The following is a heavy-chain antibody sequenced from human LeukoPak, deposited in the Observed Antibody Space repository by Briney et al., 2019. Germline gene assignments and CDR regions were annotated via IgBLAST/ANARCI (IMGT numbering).Heavy chain of an antibody. V-gene: IGHV4-39*07. CDR2: IYHSGET. CDR3: AREGAMYYDFWSGLNWFDP. J-gene: IGHJ5*02. CDR1: GGSISSTSYY. Sequence: PSETLSLTCRVSGGSISSTSYYWGWIRQPPGKGLEWIASIYHSGETFYNPSLESRVAISVDTSNNEVFLDLYSVTAADTAEYYCAREGAMYYDFWSGLNWFDPWGQGTLVTVSS. D-gene: IGHD3-3*01.